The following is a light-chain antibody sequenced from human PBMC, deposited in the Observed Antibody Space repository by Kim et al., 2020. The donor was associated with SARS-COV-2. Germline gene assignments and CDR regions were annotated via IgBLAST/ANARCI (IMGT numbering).Light chain of an antibody. J-gene: IGLJ3*02. CDR1: SLRTDY. V-gene: IGLV3-19*01. CDR3: NSRDISGNHLV. Sequence: AVGRTVRSACQGDSLRTDYINWYQLKPGLAPLLVIHVENSRPSGIPGRVSGSRSGNTASLTITGAQAEDEADYYCNSRDISGNHLVFGGGTQLTIL. CDR2: VEN.